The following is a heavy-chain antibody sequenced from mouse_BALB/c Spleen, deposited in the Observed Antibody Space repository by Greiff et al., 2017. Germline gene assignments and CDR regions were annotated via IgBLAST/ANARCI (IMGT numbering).Heavy chain of an antibody. J-gene: IGHJ3*01. CDR1: GFTFSSYG. CDR2: INSNGGST. V-gene: IGHV5-6-3*01. CDR3: ARDLGGCPAY. D-gene: IGHD4-1*01. Sequence: EVKVVESGGGLVQPGGSLKLSCAASGFTFSSYGMSWVRQTPDKRLELVATINSNGGSTYYPDSVKGRFTISRDNAKNTLYLQMSSLKSEDTAMYYCARDLGGCPAYWGQGTLVTVSA.